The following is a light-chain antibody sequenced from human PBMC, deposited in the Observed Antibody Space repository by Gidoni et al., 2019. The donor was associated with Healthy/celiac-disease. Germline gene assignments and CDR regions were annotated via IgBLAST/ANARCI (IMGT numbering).Light chain of an antibody. CDR2: DAS. V-gene: IGKV3D-11*01. CDR3: QQRRGT. J-gene: IGKJ2*01. Sequence: EIVLTQSPATLSLSPGERATLSCRTSQGVSSYLACYQQKPGQAPRLLIYDASNRATGIPARFSGSGPVTDFTLTISSLEPEDFAVYYCQQRRGTFXXXTKLEIK. CDR1: QGVSSY.